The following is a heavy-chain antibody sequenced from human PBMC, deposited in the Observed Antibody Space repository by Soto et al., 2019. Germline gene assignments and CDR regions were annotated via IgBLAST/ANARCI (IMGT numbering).Heavy chain of an antibody. CDR2: INVGNGNT. D-gene: IGHD4-17*01. CDR1: GYTFTSYP. Sequence: GASVKVSCKASGYTFTSYPMHWVRQAPGQRPEWVGWINVGNGNTKYSQKFQGRVTITRDTSASTAYMELSSLRSEDTAVYYCARTESTVITSVEYYFDYWGQGTLVTVSS. J-gene: IGHJ4*02. CDR3: ARTESTVITSVEYYFDY. V-gene: IGHV1-3*01.